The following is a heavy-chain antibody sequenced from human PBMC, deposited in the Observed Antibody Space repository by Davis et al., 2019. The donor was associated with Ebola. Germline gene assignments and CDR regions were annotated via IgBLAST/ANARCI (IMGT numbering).Heavy chain of an antibody. Sequence: SETLSPTCALSGGSISSGGYSWSWIRQPPGKGLEWIGYIYHSGSTYYNPSLKSRVTISVDRSKNQFSLKLSSVTAADTAVYYCARAGGLRFLEWLSPLDYWGQGTLVTVSS. D-gene: IGHD3-3*01. CDR3: ARAGGLRFLEWLSPLDY. CDR2: IYHSGST. CDR1: GGSISSGGYS. J-gene: IGHJ4*02. V-gene: IGHV4-30-2*01.